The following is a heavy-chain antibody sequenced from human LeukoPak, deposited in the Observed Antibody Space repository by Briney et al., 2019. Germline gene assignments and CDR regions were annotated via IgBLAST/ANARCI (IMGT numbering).Heavy chain of an antibody. J-gene: IGHJ4*02. CDR1: GDSISTGGYY. D-gene: IGHD3-22*01. CDR2: IYFSGST. Sequence: SQTLSLTCTVSGDSISTGGYYWSWVRQHPGRGLEWIGNIYFSGSTNYNQSLKRRVAISVDTSKNQFFLNLTSVTVADTAVYYCARVQTYFFDSRGLFYFDYWGQGTLVTVSS. V-gene: IGHV4-31*03. CDR3: ARVQTYFFDSRGLFYFDY.